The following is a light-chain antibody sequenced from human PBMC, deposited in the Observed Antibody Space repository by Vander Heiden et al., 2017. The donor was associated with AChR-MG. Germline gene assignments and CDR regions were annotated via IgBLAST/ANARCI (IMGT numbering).Light chain of an antibody. J-gene: IGLJ1*01. CDR2: EVS. CDR1: SSDVGSYNR. V-gene: IGLV2-18*02. Sequence: QSALTQPPSVSGSPGPSVTISCTGTSSDVGSYNRVSWYQQPPGTAPKLRIYEVSNRPSGVPDRFSGSKSGNTASLTISGLQAEDEADYYCSSYTSSSTNVFGTGTKVTVL. CDR3: SSYTSSSTNV.